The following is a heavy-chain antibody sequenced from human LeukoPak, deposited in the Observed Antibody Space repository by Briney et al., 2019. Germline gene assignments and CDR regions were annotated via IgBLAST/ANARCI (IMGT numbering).Heavy chain of an antibody. CDR2: ITGSGGTT. V-gene: IGHV3-23*01. J-gene: IGHJ4*02. CDR1: GFTFSSYA. D-gene: IGHD6-13*01. Sequence: GGSLRLSCATSGFTFSSYAMSWVRQAPGKGLEWVSAITGSGGTTSYADSVEGRFTISRDNSKNTLYLQMNSLRAEGTAVYYCAKAKQLAASPDYWGQGTLVTVSS. CDR3: AKAKQLAASPDY.